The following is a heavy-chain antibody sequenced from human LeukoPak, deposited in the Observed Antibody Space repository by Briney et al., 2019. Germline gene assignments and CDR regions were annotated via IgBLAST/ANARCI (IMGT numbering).Heavy chain of an antibody. CDR2: IKQDGSEE. CDR1: GFNFSRNW. D-gene: IGHD1-26*01. Sequence: GGSLRLSCAASGFNFSRNWMTWVRQAPGKGLEWVANIKQDGSEEYYVDSVKGRFTISRDNAKNSLYLQMNSLRAEDTAVYYCAKDGKGKFDYWGQGSLVTVSP. CDR3: AKDGKGKFDY. V-gene: IGHV3-7*03. J-gene: IGHJ4*02.